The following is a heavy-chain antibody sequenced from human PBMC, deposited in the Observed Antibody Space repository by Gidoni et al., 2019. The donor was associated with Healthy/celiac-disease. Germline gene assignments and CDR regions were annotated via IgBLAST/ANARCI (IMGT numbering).Heavy chain of an antibody. V-gene: IGHV3-53*01. CDR2: IYSGGST. CDR1: GFTVSSNY. D-gene: IGHD3-22*01. Sequence: EVQLVESGGGLIQPGGSLRLSCAASGFTVSSNYMSWVRQAPGKGLEWVSVIYSGGSTYYADSVKGRFTISRDNSKNTLYLQMNSLRAEDTAVYYCARDSSGYSGFFDYWGQGTLVTVSS. J-gene: IGHJ4*02. CDR3: ARDSSGYSGFFDY.